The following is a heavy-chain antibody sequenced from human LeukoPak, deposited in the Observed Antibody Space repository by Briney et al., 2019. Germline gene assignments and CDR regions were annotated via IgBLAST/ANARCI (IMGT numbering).Heavy chain of an antibody. Sequence: GGSLRLSCAASEFTFSTYTLNWVRQAPGKGLEWVSYISSSSSTIYYADSVKGRFTISRDNAKNSLYLQMNSLRAEDTAVYYCARFYYYYMDVWGKGTTVTVSS. CDR2: ISSSSSTI. V-gene: IGHV3-48*01. CDR1: EFTFSTYT. CDR3: ARFYYYYMDV. J-gene: IGHJ6*03.